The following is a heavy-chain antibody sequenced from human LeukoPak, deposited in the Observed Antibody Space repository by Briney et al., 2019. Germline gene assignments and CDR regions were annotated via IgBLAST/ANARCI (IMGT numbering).Heavy chain of an antibody. CDR1: GGSISSFY. Sequence: PSETLSLTCTVSGGSISSFYWSWIRQSAGKGLEWIGRIYSTGSTNYNPSLKSRVTMSVDTSRYQFSLKLSSVTAADTAVYYCARGDRAVAGAWGWFDPWGQGTLVTVSS. V-gene: IGHV4-4*07. J-gene: IGHJ5*02. CDR2: IYSTGST. CDR3: ARGDRAVAGAWGWFDP. D-gene: IGHD6-19*01.